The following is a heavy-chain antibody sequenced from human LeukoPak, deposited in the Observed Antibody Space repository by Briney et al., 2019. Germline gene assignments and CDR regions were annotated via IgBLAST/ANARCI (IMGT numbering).Heavy chain of an antibody. CDR3: ARQRSWSDAFDI. J-gene: IGHJ3*02. Sequence: PSETLSLTCTVSGGSISSYYWSWIRQPPGKALEWIGYIYYSGSTNYNPSLKSRVTISVDTSKNQFSLKLRSVTAADTAVYYCARQRSWSDAFDIWGRGTMVTVSS. CDR1: GGSISSYY. D-gene: IGHD6-13*01. V-gene: IGHV4-59*08. CDR2: IYYSGST.